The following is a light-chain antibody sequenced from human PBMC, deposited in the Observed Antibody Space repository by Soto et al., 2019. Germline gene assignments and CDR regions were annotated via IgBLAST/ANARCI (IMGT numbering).Light chain of an antibody. J-gene: IGKJ4*01. CDR3: QQYDSSPLT. Sequence: EIVLTQSPGTLSLPPGERATLSCRASQSVSSSYLAWYQQKPGQAPRLLIYGASSRATGIPDRFSGSGSGTDFTRTISRLEPEDFAVYYCQQYDSSPLTFGGGTKVEIK. CDR2: GAS. CDR1: QSVSSSY. V-gene: IGKV3-20*01.